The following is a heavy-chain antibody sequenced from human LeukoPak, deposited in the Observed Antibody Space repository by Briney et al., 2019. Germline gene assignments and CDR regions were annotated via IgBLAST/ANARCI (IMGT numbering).Heavy chain of an antibody. CDR2: ISGSGGST. CDR1: GFTFSSYA. D-gene: IGHD2-2*01. Sequence: GGSLRLSCAASGFTFSSYAMSWVRQAPGKGLEWVSAISGSGGSTYYADSVKGRFTISRDNSKNTLYLQMNSLRPEDTAVYFCARGYQVPGHYYGMDVWGQGTTVTVSS. J-gene: IGHJ6*02. V-gene: IGHV3-23*01. CDR3: ARGYQVPGHYYGMDV.